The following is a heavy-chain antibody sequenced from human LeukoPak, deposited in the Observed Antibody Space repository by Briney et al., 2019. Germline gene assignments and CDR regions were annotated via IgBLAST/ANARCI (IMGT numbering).Heavy chain of an antibody. J-gene: IGHJ2*01. CDR2: IYSGGST. V-gene: IGHV3-53*01. D-gene: IGHD6-19*01. CDR3: ARDSKPLGLKYSSGWYWYFDL. Sequence: GGSLRLSCAASGFTVSSNYMSWVRQAPGKGLEWVSVIYSGGSTYYADSVKGRFTISRDNSKNTLYLQMNSLRAEDTAVYYCARDSKPLGLKYSSGWYWYFDLWGRGTLVTVSS. CDR1: GFTVSSNY.